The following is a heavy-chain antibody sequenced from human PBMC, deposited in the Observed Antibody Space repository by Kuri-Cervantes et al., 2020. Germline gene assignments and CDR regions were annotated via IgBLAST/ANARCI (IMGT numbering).Heavy chain of an antibody. CDR3: AGDQTSGYSYYYYYGMDV. Sequence: GGSLRLSCAASGFTFDDYAMHWVRQAPGKGLEWVSGISWNSGSIGYADSVKGRFTLSRDNAKNSLYLQMNSLRAEDTAVYYCAGDQTSGYSYYYYYGMDVWGQGTTVTVSS. V-gene: IGHV3-9*01. J-gene: IGHJ6*02. D-gene: IGHD3-22*01. CDR1: GFTFDDYA. CDR2: ISWNSGSI.